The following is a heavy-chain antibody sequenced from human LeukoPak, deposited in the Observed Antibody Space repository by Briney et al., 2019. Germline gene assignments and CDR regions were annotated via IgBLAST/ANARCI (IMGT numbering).Heavy chain of an antibody. CDR2: ISYDGSNK. CDR3: ARGGGYNSLDY. CDR1: GFTFSSYA. Sequence: GGSLRLSCAASGFTFSSYAMHWVRQAPGKGLEWVAVISYDGSNKYYADSVKGRFTISRDNSKNTLYLQMNSLRAEDTAVYYCARGGGYNSLDYWGQGTLVTVSS. D-gene: IGHD5-24*01. J-gene: IGHJ4*02. V-gene: IGHV3-30*01.